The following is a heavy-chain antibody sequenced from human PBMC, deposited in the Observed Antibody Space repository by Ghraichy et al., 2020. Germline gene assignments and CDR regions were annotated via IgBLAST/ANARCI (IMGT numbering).Heavy chain of an antibody. CDR2: IYYSGST. CDR1: GGSISSSSYY. J-gene: IGHJ5*02. D-gene: IGHD6-13*01. V-gene: IGHV4-39*01. CDR3: ARRQLEGSWFDP. Sequence: SETLSLTCTVSGGSISSSSYYWGWIRQPPGKGLEWIGSIYYSGSTYYNPSLKSRVTISVDTSKNQFSLKLSSVTAADTAVYYCARRQLEGSWFDPWGQGTLVTVSS.